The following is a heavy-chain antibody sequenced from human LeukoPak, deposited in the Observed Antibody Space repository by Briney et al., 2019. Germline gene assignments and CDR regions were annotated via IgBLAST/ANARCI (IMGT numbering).Heavy chain of an antibody. D-gene: IGHD2-21*01. Sequence: GGSLRLSCAASGFTFSSYGMSWVRQAPGKGLEWVSAISGSGGSTYYADSVKGRFTISRDNSKNTLYLQMNSLRAEDTAVYYCAKLGHKPYYMDVWGKGTTVTISS. CDR3: AKLGHKPYYMDV. CDR1: GFTFSSYG. J-gene: IGHJ6*03. V-gene: IGHV3-23*01. CDR2: ISGSGGST.